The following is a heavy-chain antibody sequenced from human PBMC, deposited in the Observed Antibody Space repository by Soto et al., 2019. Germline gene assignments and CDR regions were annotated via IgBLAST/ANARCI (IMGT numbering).Heavy chain of an antibody. CDR2: ISANGITT. J-gene: IGHJ4*02. CDR3: AKSRMVRESSSFDS. CDR1: GFSVSSHY. Sequence: PGGSLRLSCAASGFSVSSHYMSWVRQAPGKGLEWVSSISANGITTYYADSVKGRFTISRENSKNTVYVQMNSLRAEDTAVYYCAKSRMVRESSSFDSWGQGPLVTVSS. V-gene: IGHV3-23*01. D-gene: IGHD3-10*01.